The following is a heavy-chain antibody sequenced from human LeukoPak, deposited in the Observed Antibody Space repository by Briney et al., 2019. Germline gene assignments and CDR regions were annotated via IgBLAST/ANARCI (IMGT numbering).Heavy chain of an antibody. CDR2: IKEDGSEK. CDR3: ARDSSGYQ. V-gene: IGHV3-7*01. CDR1: GFTFSTYW. D-gene: IGHD3-22*01. Sequence: PGGSLRLSCAASGFTFSTYWMSWVRQAPGKGLEWVANIKEDGSEKYYGDSVKDRFTISRDNAKNSLCLQMNSLRAEDTAVYYCARDSSGYQWGQGTLVTVSS. J-gene: IGHJ4*02.